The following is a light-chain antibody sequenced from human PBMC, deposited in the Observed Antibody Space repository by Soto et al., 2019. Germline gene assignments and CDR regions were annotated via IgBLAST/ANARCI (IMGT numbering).Light chain of an antibody. J-gene: IGLJ3*02. CDR1: SSNIGNNA. Sequence: QSVLTQPPSVSEVPGQRVTISCSGGSSNIGNNAVNWYQQLPGKAPKLLIYYDDLLPSGVSDRFSGSKSGTSASLAISGLQSEDEADYYCAAWDDSLNGFWVFGGGTKLTVL. CDR3: AAWDDSLNGFWV. CDR2: YDD. V-gene: IGLV1-36*01.